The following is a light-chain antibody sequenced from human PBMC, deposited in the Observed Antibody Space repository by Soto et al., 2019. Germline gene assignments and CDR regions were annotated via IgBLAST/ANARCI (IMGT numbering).Light chain of an antibody. J-gene: IGKJ1*01. Sequence: DVELTQSPLSLPVTLGQPASISCSSSQSLVHSDGNTYLSWFQQRPGQSPRRIIYKVSNWDSGVPDRFSGSGSGTDFTMKISRVEDEDVGFYYCMQATYWPWTFGQATKV. CDR1: QSLVHSDGNTY. CDR3: MQATYWPWT. CDR2: KVS. V-gene: IGKV2-30*02.